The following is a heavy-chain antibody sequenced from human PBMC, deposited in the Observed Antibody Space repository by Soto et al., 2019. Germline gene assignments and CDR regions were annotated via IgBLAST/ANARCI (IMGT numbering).Heavy chain of an antibody. V-gene: IGHV1-8*01. CDR1: GYTFTSYD. CDR2: MNTNSGNT. J-gene: IGHJ6*02. Sequence: QVQLVQSGAEVKKPGASVKVSCKASGYTFTSYDINWARQATGQGLEWMGWMNTNSGNTCYAQKFQRRVTMTRNTSISTANMELSSLRSEDTAVYYCAREKTSYGMDVWGQGTRVTVSS. CDR3: AREKTSYGMDV.